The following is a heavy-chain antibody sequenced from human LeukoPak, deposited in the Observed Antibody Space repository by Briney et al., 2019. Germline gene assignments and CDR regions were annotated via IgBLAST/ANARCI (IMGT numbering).Heavy chain of an antibody. CDR3: AVNYGSSSYSYDY. J-gene: IGHJ4*02. V-gene: IGHV5-51*01. D-gene: IGHD3-22*01. CDR1: GYGFTTYW. CDR2: IYPGDSDT. Sequence: TGESLKISCKASGYGFTTYWIAWVRQMPGKGLEWMGSIYPGDSDTKYSPSFQGQVTISADKSITTAYLQWSSLKASDTAIYYCAVNYGSSSYSYDYWGQGILVTVSS.